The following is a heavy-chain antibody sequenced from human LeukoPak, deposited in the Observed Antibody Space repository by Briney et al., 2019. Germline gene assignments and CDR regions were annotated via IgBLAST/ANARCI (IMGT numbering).Heavy chain of an antibody. J-gene: IGHJ4*02. D-gene: IGHD3-22*01. Sequence: GGSLRLSCAASGFTFSRHWMTWVRQAPGKGLEWVANIKEDGSKKNYVDSVKGRFTISRDNSKNTLYLQMNSLRAEDTAVYYCARDSDSSGYPPLDYWGQGTLVTVSS. V-gene: IGHV3-7*01. CDR3: ARDSDSSGYPPLDY. CDR1: GFTFSRHW. CDR2: IKEDGSKK.